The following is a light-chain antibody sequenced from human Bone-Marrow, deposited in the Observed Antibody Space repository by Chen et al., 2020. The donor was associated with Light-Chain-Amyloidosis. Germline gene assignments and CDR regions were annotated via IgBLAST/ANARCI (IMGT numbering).Light chain of an antibody. CDR3: QSADSSGTYEVI. V-gene: IGLV3-25*03. J-gene: IGLJ2*01. CDR1: DLPTKY. CDR2: RDT. Sequence: YDLTHPPSVSVSPGQTARITCSGDDLPTKYAYWYQQKPGQAPVLVIHRDTERPSGISERFSGSSSGTTATLTISGVQAEDEADYHCQSADSSGTYEVIFGGGTKLTVL.